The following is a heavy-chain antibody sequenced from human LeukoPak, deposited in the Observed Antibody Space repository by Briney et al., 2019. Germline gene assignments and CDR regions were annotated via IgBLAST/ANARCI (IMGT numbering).Heavy chain of an antibody. Sequence: PGGSLRLSCAASGFTFSSYAMSWVRQAPGKGLEWVSAISGSGGSTYYADSVKGRFTISRDNSKNTLYLQMNSLRAGDTAVYYCARQLGYCSDGSCYFDYWGQGTLVTVSS. D-gene: IGHD2-15*01. CDR2: ISGSGGST. J-gene: IGHJ4*02. V-gene: IGHV3-23*01. CDR3: ARQLGYCSDGSCYFDY. CDR1: GFTFSSYA.